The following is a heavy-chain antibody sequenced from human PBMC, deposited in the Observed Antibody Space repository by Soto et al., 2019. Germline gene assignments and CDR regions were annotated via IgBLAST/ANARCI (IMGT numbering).Heavy chain of an antibody. Sequence: PSETLSLTCTVSGGSISSYFWSWIRQPPRKGLEWIGYIYYNGNTNYNPSLKSRVTISVDTSKNQFSLNLSSVTAADTAVYYCARHYGSGPYLFDYWGQGSLVTVSS. CDR3: ARHYGSGPYLFDY. V-gene: IGHV4-59*08. J-gene: IGHJ4*02. D-gene: IGHD3-10*01. CDR2: IYYNGNT. CDR1: GGSISSYF.